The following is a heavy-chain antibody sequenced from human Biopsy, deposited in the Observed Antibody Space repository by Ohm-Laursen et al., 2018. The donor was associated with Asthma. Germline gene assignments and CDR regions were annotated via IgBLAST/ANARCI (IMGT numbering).Heavy chain of an antibody. CDR1: GFVFSQGG. J-gene: IGHJ3*02. Sequence: SLRLSCTASGFVFSQGGMHWVRQGPGKGLEWVALVSSDGHNKYYEDSVKGRFTISRDNSKLRLYLEINSLRVEDPAVYYCARESGQDSGGTGAFDRWGQGIMVAVSS. D-gene: IGHD4-23*01. CDR3: ARESGQDSGGTGAFDR. CDR2: VSSDGHNK. V-gene: IGHV3-30*03.